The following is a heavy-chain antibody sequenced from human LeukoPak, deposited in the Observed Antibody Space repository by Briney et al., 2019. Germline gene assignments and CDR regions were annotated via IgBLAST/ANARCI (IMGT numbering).Heavy chain of an antibody. Sequence: SETLSLTCTVSGGSISSYHWSWIRRPPGKGLEWIGYIYYSGSTNYNPSLKSRVTISVDTSKNQFSLKLSSVTAADTAVYYCARGPWQYYFDYWGQGTLVTVSS. V-gene: IGHV4-59*01. D-gene: IGHD5-12*01. CDR3: ARGPWQYYFDY. CDR1: GGSISSYH. J-gene: IGHJ4*02. CDR2: IYYSGST.